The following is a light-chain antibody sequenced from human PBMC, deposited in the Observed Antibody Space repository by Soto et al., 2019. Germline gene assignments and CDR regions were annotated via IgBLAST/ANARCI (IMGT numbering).Light chain of an antibody. J-gene: IGKJ4*01. V-gene: IGKV3-11*01. CDR3: QQRSNWPLLS. CDR2: DAF. Sequence: EIVLTQSPASLSLSPGERATLSCRASQSVSTYLAWYQQKRGQDPRLLIYDAFKKGTGIPARFSGSGSGTDFTLTISSLEPEEFAVYYCQQRSNWPLLSVGGGTKVEIK. CDR1: QSVSTY.